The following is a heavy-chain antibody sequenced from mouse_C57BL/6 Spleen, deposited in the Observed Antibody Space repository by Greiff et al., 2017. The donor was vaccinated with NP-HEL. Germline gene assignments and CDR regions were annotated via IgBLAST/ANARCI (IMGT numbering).Heavy chain of an antibody. CDR2: ISSGSSTI. V-gene: IGHV5-17*01. CDR3: ARIGGLRAMDY. J-gene: IGHJ4*01. Sequence: EVQLVESGGGLVKPGGSLKLSCAASGFTFSDYGMHWVRQAPEKGLEWVAYISSGSSTIYYADTVKGRFTISRDNAKNTLFLQMTSLRSEDTAMYYCARIGGLRAMDYWGQGTSVTVSS. D-gene: IGHD2-4*01. CDR1: GFTFSDYG.